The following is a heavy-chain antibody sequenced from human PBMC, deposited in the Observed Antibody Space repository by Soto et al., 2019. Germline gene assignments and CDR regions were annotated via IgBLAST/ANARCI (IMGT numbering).Heavy chain of an antibody. CDR2: ISYDGSNK. CDR3: ARDLTIFGVVTYFDY. CDR1: GFTFSSYA. Sequence: QVQLVESGGGVVQPGRSLRLSCAASGFTFSSYAMHWVRQAPGKGLEWVAVISYDGSNKYYADSVKGRFTISRDNSKNTLYLQMNSVRAEDTAVYYCARDLTIFGVVTYFDYWGQGTLVTVSS. D-gene: IGHD3-3*01. J-gene: IGHJ4*02. V-gene: IGHV3-30-3*01.